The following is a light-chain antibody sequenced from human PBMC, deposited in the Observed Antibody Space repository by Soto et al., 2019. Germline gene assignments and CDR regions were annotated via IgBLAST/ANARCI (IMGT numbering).Light chain of an antibody. V-gene: IGKV1-39*01. J-gene: IGKJ2*01. CDR1: QNINSH. CDR2: AAS. CDR3: QQSHITTLFT. Sequence: DIQMTQSPSSLSASLVDRVTITCRASQNINSHLNWYQQKPGKAPKVLIYAASRLQTGVPSRFSGSGSGTEFTLTISSLEPEDFATYYCQQSHITTLFTFGKGTKLEI.